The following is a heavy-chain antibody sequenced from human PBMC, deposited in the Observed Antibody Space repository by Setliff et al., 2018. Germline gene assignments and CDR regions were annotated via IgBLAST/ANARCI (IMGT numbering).Heavy chain of an antibody. CDR2: SIPISGTT. CDR1: GGTFNSYG. Sequence: GASVKVSCKTSGGTFNSYGIDWVRQAPGQGLEWMGRSIPISGTTKYAQKLQGRVTMTTDTSTSTAYMELRSLRSDDTAVYYCARDGEYDYGDYVRFDYWGQGTLVTVSS. CDR3: ARDGEYDYGDYVRFDY. D-gene: IGHD4-17*01. V-gene: IGHV1-18*01. J-gene: IGHJ4*02.